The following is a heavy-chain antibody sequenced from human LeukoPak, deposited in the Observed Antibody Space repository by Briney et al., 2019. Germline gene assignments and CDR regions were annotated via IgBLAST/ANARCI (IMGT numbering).Heavy chain of an antibody. CDR1: GGTFSSYA. CDR2: IIPIFGTA. J-gene: IGHJ4*02. V-gene: IGHV1-69*13. D-gene: IGHD3-10*01. Sequence: SVKVSCKASGGTFSSYAISWVRQAPGQGLEWMGGIIPIFGTANYAQKFQGRVTITADESTSTAYMELSSLRFEDTAVYYCASPPARGSGSSQYGYWGQGTLVTVSS. CDR3: ASPPARGSGSSQYGY.